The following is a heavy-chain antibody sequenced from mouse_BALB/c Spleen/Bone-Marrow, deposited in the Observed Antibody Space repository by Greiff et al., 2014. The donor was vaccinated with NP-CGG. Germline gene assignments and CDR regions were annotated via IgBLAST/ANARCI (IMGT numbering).Heavy chain of an antibody. V-gene: IGHV1S81*02. D-gene: IGHD1-2*01. J-gene: IGHJ3*01. Sequence: QVQLQQSGAELVKPGASVKLSCKASGYTFTSYWMHWVKQRPGQGLEWIGEINPSNGRTTYNEKFKSKATLTVDKSSSTAYMQHSSLTSEYSAVYYCARYATATYWFAYWGQGTLVTVSA. CDR2: INPSNGRT. CDR3: ARYATATYWFAY. CDR1: GYTFTSYW.